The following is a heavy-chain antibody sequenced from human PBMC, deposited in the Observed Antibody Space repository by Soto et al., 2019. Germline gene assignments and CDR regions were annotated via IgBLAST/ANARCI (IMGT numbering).Heavy chain of an antibody. CDR1: GVSISSSSYY. J-gene: IGHJ5*02. CDR2: IYYSGST. Sequence: TLSLTCTVSGVSISSSSYYWGCIRHPPGKGLEWIGSIYYSGSTYYNPSLKSRVTISVDTSKNQFSLKLSSVTAADTAVYYCARPATHGRYYDSSGYLGWFDPWGQGTLVTV. D-gene: IGHD3-22*01. CDR3: ARPATHGRYYDSSGYLGWFDP. V-gene: IGHV4-39*01.